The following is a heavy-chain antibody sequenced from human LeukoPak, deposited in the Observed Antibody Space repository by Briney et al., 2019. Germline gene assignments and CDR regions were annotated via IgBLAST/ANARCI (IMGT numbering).Heavy chain of an antibody. Sequence: ASVTVSCKASGYTFTGYYMHWVRQAPGQGHEWMGWINPNSGGTNYAQKFQGRVTMTRDTSISTAYMELSRLRSDDTAVYYCARGGIAVAGTRGHWFDPWGQGTLVTVSS. J-gene: IGHJ5*02. CDR2: INPNSGGT. V-gene: IGHV1-2*02. CDR1: GYTFTGYY. CDR3: ARGGIAVAGTRGHWFDP. D-gene: IGHD6-19*01.